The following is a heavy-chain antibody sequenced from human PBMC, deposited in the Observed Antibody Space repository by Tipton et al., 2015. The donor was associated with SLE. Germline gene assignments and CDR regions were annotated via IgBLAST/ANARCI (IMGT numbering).Heavy chain of an antibody. Sequence: PGLVKPSETLSLTCTVSGGSISSGSGWWGWIRQSPGRGLEWIATVYYSGSTNYNPSLKSRVTISVDTSKNQFSLKLSSVTAADTAVYYCARLGLEAFNFDYWGQGTLVTVSS. D-gene: IGHD7-27*01. CDR2: VYYSGST. V-gene: IGHV4-61*01. J-gene: IGHJ4*02. CDR3: ARLGLEAFNFDY. CDR1: GGSISSGSGW.